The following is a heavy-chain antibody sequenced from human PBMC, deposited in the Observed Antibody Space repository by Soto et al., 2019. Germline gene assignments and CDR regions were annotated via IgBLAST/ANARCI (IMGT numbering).Heavy chain of an antibody. Sequence: PSETLSLTCSVSGGSIITNNYYWGWIRQPPGQGLEWIGSIHYSGSTYDSPSLKSRVAMSIDTSKNQFSLKLGTVAAADTAVYYCERLYYDRNGYYWFDSWGQGTLVTVSS. CDR3: ERLYYDRNGYYWFDS. V-gene: IGHV4-39*01. D-gene: IGHD3-22*01. J-gene: IGHJ5*01. CDR1: GGSIITNNYY. CDR2: IHYSGST.